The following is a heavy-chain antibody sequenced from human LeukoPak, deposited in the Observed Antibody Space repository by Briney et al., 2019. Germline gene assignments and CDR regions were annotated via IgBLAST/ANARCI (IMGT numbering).Heavy chain of an antibody. J-gene: IGHJ3*02. V-gene: IGHV1-2*02. D-gene: IGHD1-14*01. CDR2: ISPNSGGT. CDR1: GYTFTGYY. CDR3: ARGHGILRVGGFAFDI. Sequence: GASVKVSCKASGYTFTGYYMHWVRQAPGQGLEWMGWISPNSGGTNYAQKFQGRVTMTRDTSITTTYMELSRLRSDDTAVYYCARGHGILRVGGFAFDIWGQGTMVTVSS.